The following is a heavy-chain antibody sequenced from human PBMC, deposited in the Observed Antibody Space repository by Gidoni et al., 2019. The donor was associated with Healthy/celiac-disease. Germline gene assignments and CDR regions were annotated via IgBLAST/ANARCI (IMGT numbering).Heavy chain of an antibody. CDR2: IYYSGST. CDR3: ARDGYLTYYYGSGTRSEVSLNYGMDV. D-gene: IGHD3-10*01. CDR1: GGSISRGGYY. V-gene: IGHV4-31*03. J-gene: IGHJ6*02. Sequence: QVQLQESGPGLVKPSQTLSLTCTVSGGSISRGGYYWSWIRQHPGKGLEWIGYIYYSGSTYYNPSLKSRVTISVDTSKNQFSLKLSSVTAADTAVYYCARDGYLTYYYGSGTRSEVSLNYGMDVWGQGTTVTVSS.